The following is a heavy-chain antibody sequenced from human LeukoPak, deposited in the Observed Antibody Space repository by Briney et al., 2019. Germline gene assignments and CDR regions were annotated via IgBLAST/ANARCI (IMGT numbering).Heavy chain of an antibody. CDR1: GGSISSSSYY. D-gene: IGHD1-26*01. V-gene: IGHV4-39*01. Sequence: SETLSLTCTVSGGSISSSSYYWGWIRQPPGKGLEWLGSIYYSVSTYYNPSLKSRVTISVDTSKNQFSLKLSSVTAADTAVYYCARSGSYRTRAGYFDYWGQGTLVTVSS. CDR3: ARSGSYRTRAGYFDY. J-gene: IGHJ4*02. CDR2: IYYSVST.